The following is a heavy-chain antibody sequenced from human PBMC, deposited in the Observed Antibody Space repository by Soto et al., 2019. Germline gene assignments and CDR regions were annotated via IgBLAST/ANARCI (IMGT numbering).Heavy chain of an antibody. D-gene: IGHD3-3*02. CDR3: EKDLGAYPSVFTNGVY. V-gene: IGHV3-23*01. CDR2: ISGSGGST. J-gene: IGHJ4*02. CDR1: GFTFSSYA. Sequence: GGSLRLSCAASGFTFSSYAMSWVRQAPGKGLEWVSAISGSGGSTYYADSVKGRFTISRDNSKNTLYLQMNSLRAEDTAVYYCEKDLGAYPSVFTNGVYWAQEPLFPDSS.